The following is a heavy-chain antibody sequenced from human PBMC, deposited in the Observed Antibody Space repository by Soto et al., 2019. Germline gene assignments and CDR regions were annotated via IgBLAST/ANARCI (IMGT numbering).Heavy chain of an antibody. CDR1: GGTFNSYA. Sequence: QVQLVQSGAEVKKPESSVRVSCKASGGTFNSYAITWVRQAPGQGLEWMGGTIPMFGTTNYAEKLQGRVTISADESTNTAYMELSSLRSEDTAVYYCTRCGIRYHSIGYYLGIDGMDVWGQGTTVIVS. D-gene: IGHD3-22*01. J-gene: IGHJ6*02. CDR3: TRCGIRYHSIGYYLGIDGMDV. V-gene: IGHV1-69*12. CDR2: TIPMFGTT.